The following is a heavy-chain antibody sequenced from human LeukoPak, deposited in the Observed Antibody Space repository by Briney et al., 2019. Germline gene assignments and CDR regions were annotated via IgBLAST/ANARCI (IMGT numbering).Heavy chain of an antibody. Sequence: PSETLSLTCSVSTYSISSGHYWGWIRQPPGKGLEWIGSIYHNGSTYYNPYLKSRVTISVETSKSQFSLKLSSVTAADTAVYYCARGYSSSWYNFDYWGQGTLVTVSS. CDR2: IYHNGST. J-gene: IGHJ4*02. CDR1: TYSISSGHY. D-gene: IGHD6-13*01. V-gene: IGHV4-38-2*02. CDR3: ARGYSSSWYNFDY.